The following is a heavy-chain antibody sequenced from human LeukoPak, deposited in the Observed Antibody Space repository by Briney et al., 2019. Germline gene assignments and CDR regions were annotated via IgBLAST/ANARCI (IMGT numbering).Heavy chain of an antibody. CDR2: IWYDGGNK. CDR3: ARDPSGYSSGWYYYYGMDV. CDR1: GFTFSSYG. Sequence: GRSLRLSCAASGFTFSSYGMHWVRQAPGKGLEWVPVIWYDGGNKYYADSVKGRFTISRDNSKNTLYLQMNSLRAEDTAVYYCARDPSGYSSGWYYYYGMDVWGKGTTVTVSS. J-gene: IGHJ6*04. D-gene: IGHD6-19*01. V-gene: IGHV3-33*01.